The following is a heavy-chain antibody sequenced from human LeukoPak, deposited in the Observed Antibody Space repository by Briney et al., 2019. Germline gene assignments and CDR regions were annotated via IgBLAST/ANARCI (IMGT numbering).Heavy chain of an antibody. Sequence: PSETLSLTCTVSGGSISSYYWSWIRQPPGKGLEWIGYIYYSGSTNYNPSLKSRVTISVDTSKNQFSLKLSSVTAADTAVYYCARTAYDFWSGYSIMDVWGKGTTVTVSS. V-gene: IGHV4-59*01. D-gene: IGHD3-3*01. CDR2: IYYSGST. J-gene: IGHJ6*03. CDR1: GGSISSYY. CDR3: ARTAYDFWSGYSIMDV.